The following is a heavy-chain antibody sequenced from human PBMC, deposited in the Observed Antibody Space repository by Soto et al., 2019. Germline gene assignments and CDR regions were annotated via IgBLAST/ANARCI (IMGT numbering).Heavy chain of an antibody. J-gene: IGHJ6*02. CDR2: IGGSGDWT. CDR1: GFTFSNYA. D-gene: IGHD2-2*01. Sequence: PGGSLRLSCAASGFTFSNYAMSWVRQAPGKGLEWVSAIGGSGDWTYYADSVKGRFTISRDNSKNSLSLQMISLRAEDTAVYYCARELAESGYCSSTSCYAGGMDVWGQGTTVTVSS. CDR3: ARELAESGYCSSTSCYAGGMDV. V-gene: IGHV3-23*01.